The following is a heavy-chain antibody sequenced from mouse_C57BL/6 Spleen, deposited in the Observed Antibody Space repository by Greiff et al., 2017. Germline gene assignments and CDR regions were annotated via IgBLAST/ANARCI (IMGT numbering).Heavy chain of an antibody. CDR1: GFTFSDYY. J-gene: IGHJ4*01. CDR3: ARVIYYYGSSHAMDY. V-gene: IGHV5-16*01. Sequence: EVKLMESEGGLVQPGSSMKLSCTASGFTFSDYYMAWVRQVPEKGLEWVANINYDGSSTYYLDSLKSRFIISRDNAKNILYLQMSSLKSEDTATYYCARVIYYYGSSHAMDYWGQGTSVTVSS. CDR2: INYDGSST. D-gene: IGHD1-1*01.